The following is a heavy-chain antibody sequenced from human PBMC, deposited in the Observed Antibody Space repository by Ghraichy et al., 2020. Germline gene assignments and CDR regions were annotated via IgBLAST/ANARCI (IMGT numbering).Heavy chain of an antibody. D-gene: IGHD1-26*01. J-gene: IGHJ6*03. V-gene: IGHV1-69*02. Sequence: SVKVSCRTSGGTFSTYTFSWVRQAPGQGLEWMGRVIPIVERANYAQKFQGRVTITADKSTSTAYMELNSLRSEDTAVYYCVRMWARGYMDVWGKGTTVTVS. CDR3: VRMWARGYMDV. CDR1: GGTFSTYT. CDR2: VIPIVERA.